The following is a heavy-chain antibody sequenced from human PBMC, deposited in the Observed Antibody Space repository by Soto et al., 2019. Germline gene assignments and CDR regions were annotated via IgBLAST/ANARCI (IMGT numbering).Heavy chain of an antibody. Sequence: SETLSLTCTVSGDTISSYYWSWIRQPPGKGLEWIGNIYYSGSTRYNPSLKSRVTISVDTSKNQFSLKLSSLTAADTAVYYCARDGGRYYAMDVWGQGTTVTVSS. V-gene: IGHV4-59*01. J-gene: IGHJ6*02. CDR2: IYYSGST. CDR3: ARDGGRYYAMDV. CDR1: GDTISSYY. D-gene: IGHD3-16*01.